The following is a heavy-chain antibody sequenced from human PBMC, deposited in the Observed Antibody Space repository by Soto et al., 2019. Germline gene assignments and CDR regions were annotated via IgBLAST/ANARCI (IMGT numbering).Heavy chain of an antibody. Sequence: PSETLSLTCTVSDDSSSSYKWSWIRQPPGRRLEWIGYIDSNGGTSYNPSLQSRVTISVDTSTKQFSLKLSSVTAADTAVYYCVRQGFGRLHGLVDVWGQGTTVIVS. D-gene: IGHD3-10*01. J-gene: IGHJ6*02. CDR3: VRQGFGRLHGLVDV. CDR1: DDSSSSYK. V-gene: IGHV4-59*08. CDR2: IDSNGGT.